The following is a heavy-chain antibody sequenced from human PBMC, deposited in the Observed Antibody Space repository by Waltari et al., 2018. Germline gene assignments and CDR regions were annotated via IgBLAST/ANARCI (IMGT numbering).Heavy chain of an antibody. J-gene: IGHJ1*01. CDR2: KSSGSVYI. CDR3: AGDASSCWDGYFQY. CDR1: GFTFSSYS. V-gene: IGHV3-21*06. Sequence: EVQLVESGGGLVKPGGSLRLSCTASGFTFSSYSMNWVRQAPGKGVQWVACKSSGSVYIYYADSVKGRFTISRENAKNSLNLEVNSLRVDDTAGYYCAGDASSCWDGYFQYWGRGTLVAVSS. D-gene: IGHD1-26*01.